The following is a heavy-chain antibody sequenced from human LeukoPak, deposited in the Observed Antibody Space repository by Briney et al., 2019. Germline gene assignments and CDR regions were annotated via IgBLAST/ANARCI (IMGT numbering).Heavy chain of an antibody. J-gene: IGHJ1*01. D-gene: IGHD6-13*01. CDR3: AKDRVAATGIGELEH. V-gene: IGHV3-23*01. CDR1: GFIFSPYE. CDR2: SSGRGDST. Sequence: QTGGSLRLSCAASGFIFSPYEMNWVRQAPGKGLEWVSASSGRGDSTYYTDSVKGRFTISRDNSKNTLYLQMNSLSAEDTAVYYCAKDRVAATGIGELEHWGQGTLVTVSS.